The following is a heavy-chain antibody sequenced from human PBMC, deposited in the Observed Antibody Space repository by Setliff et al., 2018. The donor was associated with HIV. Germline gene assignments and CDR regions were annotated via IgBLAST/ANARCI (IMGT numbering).Heavy chain of an antibody. CDR3: ARDPRIAVARDYYYYYMDV. V-gene: IGHV1-69*13. CDR1: GGTFSSYA. CDR2: IIPTFGTA. J-gene: IGHJ6*03. Sequence: ASVKVSCKASGGTFSSYAISWVRQAPGQGLEWMGGIIPTFGTADYAQKFQGRVTITADESTSTAYMELSSLRSEDTAVYYCARDPRIAVARDYYYYYMDVWGKGTTVTVSS. D-gene: IGHD6-19*01.